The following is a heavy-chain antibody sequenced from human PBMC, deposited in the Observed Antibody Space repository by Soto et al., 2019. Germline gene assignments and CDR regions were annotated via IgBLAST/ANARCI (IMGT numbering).Heavy chain of an antibody. CDR2: IYYSGST. Sequence: SETLSLTCTVSGGSISSGGYYWSWIRQHPGKGLEWIGYIYYSGSTYYNPSLKSRVTISVDTSKNQFSLKLSSVTAADTAVYYCARADYGDYVPXDYWGQGTLVTVS. CDR1: GGSISSGGYY. J-gene: IGHJ4*02. D-gene: IGHD4-17*01. CDR3: ARADYGDYVPXDY. V-gene: IGHV4-31*03.